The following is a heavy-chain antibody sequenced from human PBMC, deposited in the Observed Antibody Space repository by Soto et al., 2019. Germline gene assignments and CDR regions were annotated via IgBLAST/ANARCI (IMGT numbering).Heavy chain of an antibody. Sequence: QVQLQQWGAGLLKPSETLSLTCAVYGGSFSGYYWSWIRQPPGKGLEWIGEINHGGSTNYNPSLKSRVTRSVDTSKHQFSLKLSSVTAADTAVYYCARGRVAALPLDPWGQGTLVTVSS. CDR2: INHGGST. V-gene: IGHV4-34*01. J-gene: IGHJ5*02. D-gene: IGHD6-6*01. CDR1: GGSFSGYY. CDR3: ARGRVAALPLDP.